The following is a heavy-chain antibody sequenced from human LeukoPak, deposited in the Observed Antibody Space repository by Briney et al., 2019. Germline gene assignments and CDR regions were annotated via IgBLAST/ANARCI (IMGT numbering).Heavy chain of an antibody. CDR1: GFTFSNYA. J-gene: IGHJ4*02. Sequence: GGSLRLSCAASGFTFSNYAMHWVRQGLVKGLESMAVVSHDGIQTYYADSVKGRFTISRDNSKSTLFLQMNSLRAEDTAVYYCVRDSGLGQPLLLPYWGQGTLVTVSS. CDR2: VSHDGIQT. CDR3: VRDSGLGQPLLLPY. D-gene: IGHD6-13*01. V-gene: IGHV3-30-3*01.